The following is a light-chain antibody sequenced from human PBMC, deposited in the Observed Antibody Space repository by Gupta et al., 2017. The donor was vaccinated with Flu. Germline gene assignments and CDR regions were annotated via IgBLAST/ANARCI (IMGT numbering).Light chain of an antibody. CDR2: GNT. CDR1: GSNIGSGYD. CDR3: QSSDSSLSGSKV. Sequence: QSVLTQPPSVSGAPGQRVSISCHWSGSNIGSGYDVHWYQQLPGTAPKLLIYGNTNRPSGVPDRFSGSKSGTSASLAITGLQAEDEADYYCQSSDSSLSGSKVFGTGTKVTVL. V-gene: IGLV1-40*01. J-gene: IGLJ1*01.